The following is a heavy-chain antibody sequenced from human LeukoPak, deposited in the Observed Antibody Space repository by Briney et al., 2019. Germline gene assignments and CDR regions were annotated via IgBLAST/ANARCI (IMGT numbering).Heavy chain of an antibody. J-gene: IGHJ4*02. CDR1: GGSISSYY. Sequence: SETLSLTCTVSGGSISSYYWSWIRQPAGKGLEWIGRIYARGSTNYNPSLKSRVAMSVDTSKNQFSLKLSSVTAADTAVYYCARHGRFLYSNYLGGHFDYWGQGPLVTVSS. D-gene: IGHD4-11*01. V-gene: IGHV4-4*07. CDR3: ARHGRFLYSNYLGGHFDY. CDR2: IYARGST.